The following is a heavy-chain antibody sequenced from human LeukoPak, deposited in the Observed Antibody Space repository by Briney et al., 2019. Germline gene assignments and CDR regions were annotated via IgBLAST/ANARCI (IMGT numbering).Heavy chain of an antibody. J-gene: IGHJ4*02. CDR1: GYTFTGYY. V-gene: IGHV7-4-1*02. Sequence: ASVKVSCKASGYTFTGYYMHWVRQAPGQGLEWMGWINTNTGNPTYAQGFTGRFVFSLDTSVSTAYLQISSLKAEDTAVYYCASNSGSYYYWGQGTLVTVSS. CDR3: ASNSGSYYY. D-gene: IGHD1-26*01. CDR2: INTNTGNP.